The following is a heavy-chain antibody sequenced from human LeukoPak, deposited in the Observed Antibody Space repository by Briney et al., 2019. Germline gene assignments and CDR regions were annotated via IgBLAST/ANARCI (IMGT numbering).Heavy chain of an antibody. V-gene: IGHV3-15*05. D-gene: IGHD2-2*01. J-gene: IGHJ6*03. CDR3: TTAPPAGLGYCSSTSCYQYYYYYYMDV. Sequence: GGSLRLSCAASGFTFSNAWMSWVRQAPGKGLEWVGRIKSKTDGGTTDYAAPVKGRFTISRDDSKNTLYLQMNSLKTEDTAVYYCTTAPPAGLGYCSSTSCYQYYYYYYMDVWGKGTTVTVSS. CDR1: GFTFSNAW. CDR2: IKSKTDGGTT.